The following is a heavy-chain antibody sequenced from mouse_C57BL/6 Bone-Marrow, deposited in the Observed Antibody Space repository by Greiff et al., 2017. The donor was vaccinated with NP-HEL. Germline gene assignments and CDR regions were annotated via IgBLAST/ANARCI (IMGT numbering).Heavy chain of an antibody. D-gene: IGHD3-2*02. CDR2: INPNYGTT. V-gene: IGHV1-39*01. J-gene: IGHJ2*01. Sequence: VQLKESGPELVKPGASVKISCKASGYSFTDYNMNWVKQSNGKSLEWIGVINPNYGTTSYIQKFKGKATLTVDQASSTAYMQLNSLTSEDSAVYYCARGAQATMYYFDYWGQGATLTVSS. CDR1: GYSFTDYN. CDR3: ARGAQATMYYFDY.